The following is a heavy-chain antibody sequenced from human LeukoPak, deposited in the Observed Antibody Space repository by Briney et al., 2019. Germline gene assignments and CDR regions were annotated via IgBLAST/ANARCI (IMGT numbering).Heavy chain of an antibody. V-gene: IGHV1-69*13. CDR2: IIPIFGTA. Sequence: GASVKVSCKASGGTFSSYAISWVRQAPGQGLEWMGGIIPIFGTANYAQKFQGRVTITADESTSTAYMELSSLRSEDTAVYYCARGRSGYDLPYEYKDSSSWYFAFDIWGQGTMVTVSS. CDR3: ARGRSGYDLPYEYKDSSSWYFAFDI. J-gene: IGHJ3*02. D-gene: IGHD6-13*01. CDR1: GGTFSSYA.